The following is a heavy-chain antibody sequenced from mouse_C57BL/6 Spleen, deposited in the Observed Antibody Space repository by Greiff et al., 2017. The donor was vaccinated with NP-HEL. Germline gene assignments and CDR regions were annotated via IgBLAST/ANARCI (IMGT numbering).Heavy chain of an antibody. V-gene: IGHV1-58*01. Sequence: VQLKQSGAELVRPGSSVKMSCKTSGYTFTSYGINWVKQRPGQGLEWIGYIYIGNGYTESNEKFKGKATLTSDTSSSTAYMQLSSLTSEDSAIYFGARGGSSYGDAMDYWGQGTSVTVSS. CDR3: ARGGSSYGDAMDY. CDR2: IYIGNGYT. J-gene: IGHJ4*01. D-gene: IGHD1-1*01. CDR1: GYTFTSYG.